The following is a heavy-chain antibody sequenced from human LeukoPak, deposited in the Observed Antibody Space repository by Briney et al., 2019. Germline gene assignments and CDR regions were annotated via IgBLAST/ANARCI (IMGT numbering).Heavy chain of an antibody. CDR2: ISSSGSTI. J-gene: IGHJ4*02. Sequence: GGYLRLSCAASGFTFSSYEMNWVRQAPGKGREWVSYISSSGSTIYYADSVKGRFTISRDNAKNSLYLQMNSLRAEDTAVYYCARTKYGHNDYWGQGTLVTVSS. V-gene: IGHV3-48*03. CDR1: GFTFSSYE. CDR3: ARTKYGHNDY. D-gene: IGHD2-8*01.